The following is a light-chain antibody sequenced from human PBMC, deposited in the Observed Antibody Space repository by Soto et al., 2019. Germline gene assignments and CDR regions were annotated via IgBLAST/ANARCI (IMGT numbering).Light chain of an antibody. CDR1: QSVSSSY. CDR2: GAS. Sequence: ENFLTHTPCTMSLSQGARATLSCRANQSVSSSYLAWYQQKPGQAPRLLIYGASSRATGIPDRFSGSGSGTYFTLSISSLQPDDHATYYSQLSDGSWTLGQGTKVDIK. V-gene: IGKV3-20*01. CDR3: QLSDGSWT. J-gene: IGKJ1*01.